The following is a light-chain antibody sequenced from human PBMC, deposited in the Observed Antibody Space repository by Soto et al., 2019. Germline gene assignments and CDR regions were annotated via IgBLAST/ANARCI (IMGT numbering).Light chain of an antibody. CDR3: QQYYSYPRT. J-gene: IGKJ1*01. Sequence: IHLTQSPSTLSASVGDRVTITCRASQGISSYLAWYQQKPGKAPKLLIYAASTLQSGVPSRFSGSGSGTDFTLTISCLQSEDFATYYCQQYYSYPRTFGQGAKV. CDR1: QGISSY. CDR2: AAS. V-gene: IGKV1-8*01.